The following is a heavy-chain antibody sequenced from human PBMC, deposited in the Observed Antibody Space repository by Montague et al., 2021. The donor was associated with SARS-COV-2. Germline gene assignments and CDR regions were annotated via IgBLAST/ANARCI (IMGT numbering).Heavy chain of an antibody. J-gene: IGHJ3*02. D-gene: IGHD1-26*01. Sequence: SLRLSWSASGFTFSSYTMSWVRQAPGKGLEWVSAISGSGGSTYYADSVKGRFTISRDNSKNTLYLQMNSLRAEDTAVHYCVRSGNYIGDDAFDIWGQGTMVTVSS. V-gene: IGHV3-23*01. CDR2: ISGSGGST. CDR1: GFTFSSYT. CDR3: VRSGNYIGDDAFDI.